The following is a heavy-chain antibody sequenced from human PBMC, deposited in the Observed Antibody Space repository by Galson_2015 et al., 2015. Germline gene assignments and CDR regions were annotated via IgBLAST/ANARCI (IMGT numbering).Heavy chain of an antibody. J-gene: IGHJ6*02. CDR3: AKLAGSVLGSGYDPAGYYYYGMDV. Sequence: SLRLSCAASGFTFSSYGMHWVRQAPGKGLEWVAVISYDGSNKYYADSVKGRFTISRDNSKNTLYLQMNSLRAEDTAVYYCAKLAGSVLGSGYDPAGYYYYGMDVWGQGTTVTVSS. CDR2: ISYDGSNK. D-gene: IGHD5-12*01. CDR1: GFTFSSYG. V-gene: IGHV3-30*18.